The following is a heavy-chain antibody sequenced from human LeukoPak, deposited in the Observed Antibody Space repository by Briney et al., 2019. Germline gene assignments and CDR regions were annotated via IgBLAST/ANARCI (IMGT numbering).Heavy chain of an antibody. CDR2: IYTSGST. D-gene: IGHD6-13*01. Sequence: PSETLSLTCTVSGGSISSGSYYWSWIRQPAGNGLEWIGRIYTSGSTNYNPSLKSRVTISVDTSKNQFSLKLSSVTAADTAVYYCARHSRRLRYFDLWGRGTLVTVSS. J-gene: IGHJ2*01. V-gene: IGHV4-61*02. CDR1: GGSISSGSYY. CDR3: ARHSRRLRYFDL.